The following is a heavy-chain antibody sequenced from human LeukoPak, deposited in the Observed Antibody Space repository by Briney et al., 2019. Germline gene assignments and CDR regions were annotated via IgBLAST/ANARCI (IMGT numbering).Heavy chain of an antibody. CDR3: ARDRFAYSYGNDDYYYGMDV. CDR1: GGTFSRYA. V-gene: IGHV1-69*06. Sequence: SVKVSCKASGGTFSRYAISWVRQARGRGLAWMGGIIPIFWTANYAQKFQGRVTITADKSTSPAYMAMSSLRSEETAVYYCARDRFAYSYGNDDYYYGMDVWRKGPTVPVSS. J-gene: IGHJ6*04. D-gene: IGHD5-18*01. CDR2: IIPIFWTA.